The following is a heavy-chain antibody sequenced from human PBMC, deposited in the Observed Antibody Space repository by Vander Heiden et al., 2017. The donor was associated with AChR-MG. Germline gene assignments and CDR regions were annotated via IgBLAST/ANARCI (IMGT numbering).Heavy chain of an antibody. V-gene: IGHV1-69*01. CDR1: GGTFSSYA. J-gene: IGHJ6*02. D-gene: IGHD1-7*01. Sequence: QVQLVQSGAEVKKPGSSVKVSCKASGGTFSSYAISWVRQAPGQGLEWMGGIIPIFGTANYAQKFQGRVTITADESTSTAYMELSSLRSEDTAVYYCARGLELRSKAVYYYGMDVWGQGTTVTVSS. CDR3: ARGLELRSKAVYYYGMDV. CDR2: IIPIFGTA.